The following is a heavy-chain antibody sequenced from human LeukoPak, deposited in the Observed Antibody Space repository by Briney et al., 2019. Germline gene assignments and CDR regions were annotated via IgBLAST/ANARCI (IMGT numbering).Heavy chain of an antibody. CDR1: GGSISSGGYY. Sequence: NPSETLSLTCTVSGGSISSGGYYWSWIRQHPGKGLEWIGYIYYSGSTYYHPSLKSRVTISIDTSKNQFSLKLGSVTAADTAVYYCARGVEQLWLLYWGLGTLVTVSS. CDR2: IYYSGST. V-gene: IGHV4-31*03. CDR3: ARGVEQLWLLY. D-gene: IGHD5-18*01. J-gene: IGHJ4*02.